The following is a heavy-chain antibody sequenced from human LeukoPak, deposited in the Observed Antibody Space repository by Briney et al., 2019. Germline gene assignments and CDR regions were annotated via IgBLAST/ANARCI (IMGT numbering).Heavy chain of an antibody. V-gene: IGHV4-59*08. CDR2: IYYSGAT. D-gene: IGHD3-3*01. J-gene: IGHJ6*02. Sequence: SETLPLTCNVSGGSISGHYWTWIRQPPGKGLEFIGFIYYSGATNYNPSLKSRVTMSVDTSKNQLSLKLSSVTAADTAVYYCARRRITIFGMDVWGQGTTVTISS. CDR3: ARRRITIFGMDV. CDR1: GGSISGHY.